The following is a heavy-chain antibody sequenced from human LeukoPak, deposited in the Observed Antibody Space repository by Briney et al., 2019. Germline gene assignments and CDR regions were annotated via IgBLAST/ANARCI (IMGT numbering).Heavy chain of an antibody. V-gene: IGHV1-8*01. J-gene: IGHJ4*02. CDR2: MNPNSGNT. D-gene: IGHD3-3*01. Sequence: GASVKVSCKASGYTFTSYDINWVRQATGQGLEWMGWMNPNSGNTGYAQKFQGRVTMTRNTSISTAYMELSSLRSEDTAVYYCARATYHDFWSGYQNTYFDYWGQGTLVTVSS. CDR3: ARATYHDFWSGYQNTYFDY. CDR1: GYTFTSYD.